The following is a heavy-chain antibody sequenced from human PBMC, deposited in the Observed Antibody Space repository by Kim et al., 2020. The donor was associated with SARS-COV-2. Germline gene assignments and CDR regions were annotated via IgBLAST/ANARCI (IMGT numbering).Heavy chain of an antibody. CDR1: GFTFSSYG. Sequence: GGSLRLSCAASGFTFSSYGMHWVRQAPGKGLEWVAVISYDGSNKYYADSVKGRFTISRDNSKNTLYLQMNSLRAEDTAVYYCAKDSWRIQLQHGMDVWGQGTTVTVS. J-gene: IGHJ6*02. CDR2: ISYDGSNK. V-gene: IGHV3-30*18. CDR3: AKDSWRIQLQHGMDV. D-gene: IGHD5-18*01.